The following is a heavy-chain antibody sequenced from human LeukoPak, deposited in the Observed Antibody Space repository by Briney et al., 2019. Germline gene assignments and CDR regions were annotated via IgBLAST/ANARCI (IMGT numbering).Heavy chain of an antibody. Sequence: QPGRSLRLSCAASGFTFSNYGLHWVRQASGKGLEWLAVMWFDGSHKYYADSVKGRFTIPRDNSKSMLYLLMNSLRAEDTAVYYCARDITGDPPPYYFDYWGRDPWSPSPQ. CDR2: MWFDGSHK. D-gene: IGHD7-27*01. V-gene: IGHV3-33*01. CDR3: ARDITGDPPPYYFDY. CDR1: GFTFSNYG. J-gene: IGHJ4*02.